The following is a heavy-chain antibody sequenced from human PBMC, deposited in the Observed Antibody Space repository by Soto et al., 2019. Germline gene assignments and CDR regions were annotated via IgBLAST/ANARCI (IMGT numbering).Heavy chain of an antibody. CDR2: IYYSGST. J-gene: IGHJ4*02. D-gene: IGHD4-17*01. CDR1: GGSISSSSYY. V-gene: IGHV4-39*01. Sequence: SETQSLTCTVSGGSISSSSYYWGWIRQPPGKGLEWIGSIYYSGSTYYNPSLKSRVTISVDTSKNQFSLKLSSVTAADTAVYYCARQRSATVTRFDYWGQGTLVTVSS. CDR3: ARQRSATVTRFDY.